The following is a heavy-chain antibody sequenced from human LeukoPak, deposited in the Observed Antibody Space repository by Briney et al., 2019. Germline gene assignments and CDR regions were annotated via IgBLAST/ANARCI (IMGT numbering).Heavy chain of an antibody. Sequence: GSMRLSCAASGFTFSNYWMSWVRQAPGKGLEWVANIKQDGSEKYYVDSVKGRFTISRDNAKNSLYLQMNSLRAEDTAVYYCAREPYSSGWYVERAYYYYYYMDVWGKGTTVTVSS. D-gene: IGHD6-19*01. V-gene: IGHV3-7*01. CDR3: AREPYSSGWYVERAYYYYYYMDV. J-gene: IGHJ6*03. CDR1: GFTFSNYW. CDR2: IKQDGSEK.